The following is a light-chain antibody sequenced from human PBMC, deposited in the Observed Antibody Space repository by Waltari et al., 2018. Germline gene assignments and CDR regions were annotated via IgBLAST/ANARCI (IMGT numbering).Light chain of an antibody. Sequence: SYELTQPPSVSVSPGQTARLPCSGDALPKQYASWSQQKPGQAPALVIYKDSERPSGIPERFSGSSSGTTVTLTISGVQAEDEADYYCQSADSSGTYPDVVFGGGTKLTVL. CDR3: QSADSSGTYPDVV. V-gene: IGLV3-25*03. CDR2: KDS. J-gene: IGLJ2*01. CDR1: ALPKQY.